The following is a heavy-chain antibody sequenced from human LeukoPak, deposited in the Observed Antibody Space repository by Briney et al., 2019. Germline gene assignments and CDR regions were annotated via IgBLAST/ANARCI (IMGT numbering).Heavy chain of an antibody. D-gene: IGHD6-13*01. CDR2: IYSTGST. CDR1: GASISNYY. Sequence: KTSETLSPTCTVAGASISNYYWNWIRQPPRKGLEWVGYIYSTGSTNYNPSLKSRVTMSVDTSKNQFSLNLKSVTPEDTAVYYCARNLIPEQLVLNFWGQGTLVTVSS. V-gene: IGHV4-59*01. J-gene: IGHJ4*02. CDR3: ARNLIPEQLVLNF.